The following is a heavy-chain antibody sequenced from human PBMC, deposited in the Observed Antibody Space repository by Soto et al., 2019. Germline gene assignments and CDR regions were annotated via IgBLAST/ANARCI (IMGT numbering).Heavy chain of an antibody. CDR1: GYTFTSYY. CDR2: INPSGGST. Sequence: KVSCKASGYTFTSYYMHWVRQAPGQGLEWMGIINPSGGSTSYAQKFQGRVTMTRDTSTSTVYMELSSLRSEDTAVYYCAREGAKLNCSGGSCYSDHYYYGMDVWGQGTTVTVSS. CDR3: AREGAKLNCSGGSCYSDHYYYGMDV. D-gene: IGHD2-15*01. V-gene: IGHV1-46*01. J-gene: IGHJ6*02.